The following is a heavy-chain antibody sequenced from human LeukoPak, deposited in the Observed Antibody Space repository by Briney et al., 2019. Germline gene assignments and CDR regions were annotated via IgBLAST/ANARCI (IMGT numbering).Heavy chain of an antibody. CDR1: GYTFTSYG. CDR3: ARDGSYYYDSSGYCYYYGMDV. D-gene: IGHD3-22*01. J-gene: IGHJ6*02. Sequence: ASVKVSCKASGYTFTSYGISWVRQAPGQGLEWMGWISAYNGNTNYAQKLQGRVTMTTDTSTSTAYMELRSLRSDDTAVYYCARDGSYYYDSSGYCYYYGMDVWGQGTTVTVSS. V-gene: IGHV1-18*01. CDR2: ISAYNGNT.